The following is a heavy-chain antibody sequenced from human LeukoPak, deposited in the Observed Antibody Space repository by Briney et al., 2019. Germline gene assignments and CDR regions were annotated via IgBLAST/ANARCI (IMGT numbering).Heavy chain of an antibody. CDR1: GFTFSSYG. Sequence: GGSLRLSCAASGFTFSSYGMHWVRQAPGKGLEWVAVISSDGSNKYYADSVKGRFTISRDNSKNSLYLQMNSLRAEDTAVYYCARDLFTYYYGSGSYNWFDPWGQGTLVTVSS. CDR3: ARDLFTYYYGSGSYNWFDP. V-gene: IGHV3-30*03. D-gene: IGHD3-10*01. CDR2: ISSDGSNK. J-gene: IGHJ5*02.